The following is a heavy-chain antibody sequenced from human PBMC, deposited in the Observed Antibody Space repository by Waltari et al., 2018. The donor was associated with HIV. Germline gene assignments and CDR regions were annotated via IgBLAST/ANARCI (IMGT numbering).Heavy chain of an antibody. D-gene: IGHD4-17*01. Sequence: EVQLVQSGAEVKKPGESLKISCKGSGYSFTSYWIGWVRQMPGKGLEWMGIIYPGDSDTRYSPSFQGQVTISADKSISTAYLQWSSLKASDTAMYYCARHGATVTARHYYYGMDVWGQGTTVTVSS. CDR2: IYPGDSDT. CDR1: GYSFTSYW. CDR3: ARHGATVTARHYYYGMDV. J-gene: IGHJ6*02. V-gene: IGHV5-51*01.